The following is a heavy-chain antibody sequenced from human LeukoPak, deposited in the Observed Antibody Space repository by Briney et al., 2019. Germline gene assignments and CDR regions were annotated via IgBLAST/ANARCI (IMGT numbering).Heavy chain of an antibody. D-gene: IGHD4-11*01. CDR1: GYSISSGYE. CDR2: ISQSGNT. CDR3: GRSEIDDYSRY. V-gene: IGHV4-38-2*02. J-gene: IGHJ4*02. Sequence: PLETLSLTCSVSGYSISSGYEWGWIRQPPGKRLEWIGSISQSGNTYDNLSLKSRVTMSVDTARNQFSLKLTSVTAADPAVYYCGRSEIDDYSRYWGRGMLVIVSS.